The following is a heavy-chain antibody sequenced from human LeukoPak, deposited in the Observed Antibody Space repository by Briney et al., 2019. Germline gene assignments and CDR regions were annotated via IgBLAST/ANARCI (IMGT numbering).Heavy chain of an antibody. CDR1: GFTFSSYG. CDR3: AKGPMILTLNDDFHI. D-gene: IGHD3-22*01. J-gene: IGHJ3*02. V-gene: IGHV3-30*02. CDR2: IWYVGSNK. Sequence: GGSLRLSCAASGFTFSSYGMHWVRQAPGKGLEWVAFIWYVGSNKYYAHSVKGRFTISRGNSKNTLYLQMNSLRAEDTAVFYCAKGPMILTLNDDFHIWGQGTRLTVSS.